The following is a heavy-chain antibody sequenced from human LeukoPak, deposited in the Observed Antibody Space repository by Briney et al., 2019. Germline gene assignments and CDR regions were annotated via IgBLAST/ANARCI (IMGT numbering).Heavy chain of an antibody. Sequence: SETLSLTCTVSGGSINSYYWSWIRQPPGKGLEWIGYVYYIGNTNYNPSLKSRVTISVDTSKNQFSLKLSSVTAADTAVYYCARDQSHYYGSGSFDYWGQGTLVTVSS. V-gene: IGHV4-59*12. D-gene: IGHD3-10*01. CDR2: VYYIGNT. CDR3: ARDQSHYYGSGSFDY. J-gene: IGHJ4*02. CDR1: GGSINSYY.